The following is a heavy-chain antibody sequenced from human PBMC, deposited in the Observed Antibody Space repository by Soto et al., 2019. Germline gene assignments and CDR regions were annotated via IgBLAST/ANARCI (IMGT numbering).Heavy chain of an antibody. CDR3: ARGPPFVVVPAPYYMDV. V-gene: IGHV3-64*01. CDR2: ISSNGGST. CDR1: GFTFSSYA. J-gene: IGHJ6*03. D-gene: IGHD2-2*01. Sequence: GGSLRLSCAASGFTFSSYAMHWVRQAPGKGLEYVSAISSNGGSTYYANSVKGRFTISRDNSKNTLYLQIGSLRAEDMAVYYCARGPPFVVVPAPYYMDVWGKGTTVTVSS.